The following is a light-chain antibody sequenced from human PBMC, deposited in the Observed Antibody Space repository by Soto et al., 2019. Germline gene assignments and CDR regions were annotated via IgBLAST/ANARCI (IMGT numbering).Light chain of an antibody. J-gene: IGLJ1*01. CDR1: SSDVGGYNY. CDR2: EVS. V-gene: IGLV2-14*01. Sequence: QSVLTQPASVSGSPGQSITISYTGTSSDVGGYNYVSWYQQHPGKAPKVMIYEVSNRPSGVSNRFSGSKSGNTASLTISGLQAEDEADYYCCSYTNSNTLVFGTGTKVTVL. CDR3: CSYTNSNTLV.